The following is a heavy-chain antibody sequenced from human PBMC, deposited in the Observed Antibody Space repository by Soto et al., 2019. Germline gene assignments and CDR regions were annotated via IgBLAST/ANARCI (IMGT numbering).Heavy chain of an antibody. Sequence: XSVKVSCNASGYVFTGYYRHWVRQAPGQGLEWMGWINPKSGGTKYAEKFQGRVSMTGDKSITTAYMELSSLRSDDTAVYYCATDRVAFDMWGQGTKVTVSS. D-gene: IGHD3-22*01. V-gene: IGHV1-2*02. CDR3: ATDRVAFDM. J-gene: IGHJ3*02. CDR1: GYVFTGYY. CDR2: INPKSGGT.